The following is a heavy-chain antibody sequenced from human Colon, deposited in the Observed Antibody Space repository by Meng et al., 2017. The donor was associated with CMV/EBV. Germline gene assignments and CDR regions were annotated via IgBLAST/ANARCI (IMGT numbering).Heavy chain of an antibody. CDR2: ISTHNGDT. Sequence: QVQLVLSGAEVKRPGASVEVSCKSSGYSFTSYAINWVRQAPGQGLEWMGWISTHNGDTNYAQKFQGRVTMATDTSTSPSYMELRSLRSDDTGVYYCARALIAVSGTFYFDYWGQGTLVTVSS. CDR1: GYSFTSYA. V-gene: IGHV1-18*01. CDR3: ARALIAVSGTFYFDY. J-gene: IGHJ4*02. D-gene: IGHD6-19*01.